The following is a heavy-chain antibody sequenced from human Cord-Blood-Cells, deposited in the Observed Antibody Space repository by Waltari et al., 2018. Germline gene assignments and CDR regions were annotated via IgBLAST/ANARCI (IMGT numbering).Heavy chain of an antibody. CDR3: ASNAVVVPAAIPAAFDI. Sequence: QVQLQQWAPGLLTPSETLSLTSAVFGGSSSVYYRSWLRQPPGKGLEWIGEINHSGSTNYNPSLKSRVTISVDTSKNQFSLKLSSVTAADTAVYYCASNAVVVPAAIPAAFDIWGQGTMVTVSS. CDR1: GGSSSVYY. J-gene: IGHJ3*02. V-gene: IGHV4-34*01. D-gene: IGHD2-2*01. CDR2: INHSGST.